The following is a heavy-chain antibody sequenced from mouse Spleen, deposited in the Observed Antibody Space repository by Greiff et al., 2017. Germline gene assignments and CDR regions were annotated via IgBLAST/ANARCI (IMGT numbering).Heavy chain of an antibody. D-gene: IGHD2-12*01. Sequence: VKLVESGGGLVKPGGSLKLSCAASGFTFSDYGMHWVRQAPEKGLEWVAYISSGSSTIYYADTVKGRFTISRDNAKNTLFLQMTSLRSEDTAMYYCAREDDEDAMDYWGQGTSVTVSS. CDR1: GFTFSDYG. J-gene: IGHJ4*01. CDR3: AREDDEDAMDY. V-gene: IGHV5-17*01. CDR2: ISSGSSTI.